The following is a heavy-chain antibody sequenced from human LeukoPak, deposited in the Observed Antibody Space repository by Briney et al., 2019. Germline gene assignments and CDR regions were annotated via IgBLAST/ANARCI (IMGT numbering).Heavy chain of an antibody. V-gene: IGHV4-59*01. J-gene: IGHJ3*02. Sequence: SETLSLTCTVSGGSISSYYWSWIRQPPGKGLGWIGYIYYSGSTNYNPSLKSRVTISVDTSKNQFSLKLSSVTAADTAVYYCARAPLLWGVGAFDIWGQGTMVTVSS. CDR3: ARAPLLWGVGAFDI. D-gene: IGHD3-10*01. CDR1: GGSISSYY. CDR2: IYYSGST.